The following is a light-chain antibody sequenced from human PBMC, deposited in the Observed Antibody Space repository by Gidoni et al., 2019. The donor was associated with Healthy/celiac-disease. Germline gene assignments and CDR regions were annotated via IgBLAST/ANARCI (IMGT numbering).Light chain of an antibody. CDR2: STS. V-gene: IGLV7-43*01. CDR1: TGAVTSGYY. Sequence: QPVVPHEPSLTVSPGGTVTLTCASSTGAVTSGYYPNWFQQKPGQAPRALIYSTSNKHPWTPARFSGSLLGGKAALTLSGVQPEDEAEYYCLLYYGGAQPVFDGGTKLTVL. J-gene: IGLJ2*01. CDR3: LLYYGGAQPV.